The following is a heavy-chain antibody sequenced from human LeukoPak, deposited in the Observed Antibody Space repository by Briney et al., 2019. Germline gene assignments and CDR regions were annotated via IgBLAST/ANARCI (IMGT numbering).Heavy chain of an antibody. CDR3: ARGRGGDYEH. CDR1: GGSISSYY. V-gene: IGHV4-59*01. Sequence: SGTLSLTCTVSGGSISSYYWSWIRQPPGKGLEWIGYIYYSGSTNYNPSLKSRVTISVDTSKNQFSLKLSSVTAADTAVYYCARGRGGDYEHWGQGTLVTVSS. J-gene: IGHJ4*02. CDR2: IYYSGST. D-gene: IGHD2-21*02.